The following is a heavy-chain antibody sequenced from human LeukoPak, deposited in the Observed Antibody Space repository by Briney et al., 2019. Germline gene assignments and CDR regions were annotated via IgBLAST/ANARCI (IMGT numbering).Heavy chain of an antibody. Sequence: GGSLRLSCVPSGITFSNSALSWVRQAPGKGLEWVSTLTKSGDQTHYADSVRGLFTISRDIFKNTLYLQMNSLRAEDTAVYHCVKSAGKDGYRDVFDIWGQGTVVTVSS. V-gene: IGHV3-23*01. CDR2: LTKSGDQT. J-gene: IGHJ3*02. CDR1: GITFSNSA. D-gene: IGHD5-24*01. CDR3: VKSAGKDGYRDVFDI.